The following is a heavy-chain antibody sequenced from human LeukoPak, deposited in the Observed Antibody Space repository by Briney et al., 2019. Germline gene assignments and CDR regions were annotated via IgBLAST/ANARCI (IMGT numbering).Heavy chain of an antibody. CDR3: ARIEDYGGNPVNY. Sequence: SETLSLTCTVSGGSISSYYWSWIRQPPGKGLEWIGYIYYSGSTNYNPSLKSRVTISVDTSKNQFSLKLSSVTAADTAVYYCARIEDYGGNPVNYWGQGTLVTVSS. CDR2: IYYSGST. J-gene: IGHJ4*02. D-gene: IGHD4-23*01. V-gene: IGHV4-59*01. CDR1: GGSISSYY.